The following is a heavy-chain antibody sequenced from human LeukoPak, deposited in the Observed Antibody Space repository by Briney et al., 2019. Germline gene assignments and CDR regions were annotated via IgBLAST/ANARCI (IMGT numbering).Heavy chain of an antibody. CDR2: IYYSGST. J-gene: IGHJ3*02. Sequence: PSETLSLTCTVSGGSISSGGYYWSWIRQHPGKGLEWIGYIYYSGSTYYNPSLKSRVTISVDTSKNQFSLKLSSVTAADTAVYYCARHGGGFRHDPRNAFDIWGQGTMVTVSS. CDR1: GGSISSGGYY. CDR3: ARHGGGFRHDPRNAFDI. D-gene: IGHD3-16*01. V-gene: IGHV4-31*03.